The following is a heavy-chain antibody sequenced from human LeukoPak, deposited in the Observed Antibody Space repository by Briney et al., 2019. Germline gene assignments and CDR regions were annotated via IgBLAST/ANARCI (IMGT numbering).Heavy chain of an antibody. V-gene: IGHV3-53*04. D-gene: IGHD2-15*01. CDR2: IYSGGST. CDR1: GLTVSSNY. J-gene: IGHJ6*02. CDR3: ASPYSGDYYYYGMDV. Sequence: PGGSLRLSCAASGLTVSSNYMSWVRQAPGKGLEWVSVIYSGGSTYYADSVKGRFTISRHDSKNTLYLQMNSLRAEDTAVYYCASPYSGDYYYYGMDVWGQGTTVTVSS.